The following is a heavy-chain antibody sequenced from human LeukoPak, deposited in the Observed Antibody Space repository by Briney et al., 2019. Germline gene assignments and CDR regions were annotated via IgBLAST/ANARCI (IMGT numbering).Heavy chain of an antibody. J-gene: IGHJ4*02. Sequence: GGSLRLSCAASGFTFSSYSMNWVRQAPGKGLEWVSSIISSSSYIYYADSVKGRCTISRDNAKNSLYLQMKSLRAEDTAVYYCARDLGPYIVVVPAAPFGYWGQGTLVTVSS. CDR3: ARDLGPYIVVVPAAPFGY. D-gene: IGHD2-2*01. CDR1: GFTFSSYS. CDR2: IISSSSYI. V-gene: IGHV3-21*01.